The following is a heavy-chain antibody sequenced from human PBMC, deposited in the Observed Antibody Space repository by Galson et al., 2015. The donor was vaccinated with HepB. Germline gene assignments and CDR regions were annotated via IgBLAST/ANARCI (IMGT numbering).Heavy chain of an antibody. V-gene: IGHV3-23*01. CDR1: GFTFSSYA. D-gene: IGHD3-9*01. J-gene: IGHJ4*02. CDR2: ISGSGGST. CDR3: AKALDYDILPCDDY. Sequence: SLRLSCAASGFTFSSYAMSWVRQAPGKGLEWVSAISGSGGSTYYADSVKDRFTISRDNSKNTLYLQMNSLRAEDTAVYYCAKALDYDILPCDDYWGQGTLVTVSS.